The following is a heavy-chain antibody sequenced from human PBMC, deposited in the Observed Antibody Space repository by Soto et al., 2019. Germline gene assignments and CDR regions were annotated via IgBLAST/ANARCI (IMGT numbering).Heavy chain of an antibody. V-gene: IGHV1-69*13. Sequence: SVKVSCKASGGTFSSYAISWVRQAPGQGLEWMGGIIPIFGTANYAQKFQGRVTITADESTSTAYMELSSLRSEDTAVYYCAAVVRKDMYYDFWSGSFDYWGQGTLVTVYS. CDR1: GGTFSSYA. CDR3: AAVVRKDMYYDFWSGSFDY. J-gene: IGHJ4*02. D-gene: IGHD3-3*01. CDR2: IIPIFGTA.